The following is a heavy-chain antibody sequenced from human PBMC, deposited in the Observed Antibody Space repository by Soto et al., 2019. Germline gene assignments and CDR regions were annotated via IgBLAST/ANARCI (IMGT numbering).Heavy chain of an antibody. Sequence: ASVKVSCKSSGFTFTSSAVLWVRQARGQRLEWIGWIVVGSGNTNYAQKFQERVTITRDMSTSTAYMELSSLRSEDTAVYYCAATIDTSYYYYGMDVWGQGTTVTVSS. CDR1: GFTFTSSA. V-gene: IGHV1-58*01. CDR3: AATIDTSYYYYGMDV. D-gene: IGHD3-3*01. CDR2: IVVGSGNT. J-gene: IGHJ6*02.